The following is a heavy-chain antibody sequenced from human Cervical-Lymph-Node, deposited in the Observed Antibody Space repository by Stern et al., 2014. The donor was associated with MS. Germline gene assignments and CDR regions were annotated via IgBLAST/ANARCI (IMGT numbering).Heavy chain of an antibody. J-gene: IGHJ4*02. D-gene: IGHD3-3*01. CDR2: MNTDSGDP. V-gene: IGHV1-8*01. CDR3: TRGWSA. CDR1: GYTFTSDD. Sequence: QVKLVQSGAEVKKPGASVKLSCKASGYTFTSDDINWVRHVPGPGLDWMGWMNTDSGDPGYEQTFRGHFTSTRDPSINKPHMHISSLKFEDTAVYDCTRGWSAWGQGTLVTVSS.